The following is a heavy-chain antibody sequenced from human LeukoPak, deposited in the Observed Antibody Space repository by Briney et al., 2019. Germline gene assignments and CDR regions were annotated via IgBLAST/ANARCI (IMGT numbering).Heavy chain of an antibody. D-gene: IGHD3-10*01. V-gene: IGHV1-18*01. CDR2: ISAYNGNT. CDR1: GYTFTSYG. Sequence: ASVKLFCKASGYTFTSYGISWVRQAPGQGLEWMGWISAYNGNTNYAQKLEGRGTMTTDTSTSTAYMELRSLRSDDTGVYYCARANYYGSESRTWWFDPWGQGTLVTVS. J-gene: IGHJ5*02. CDR3: ARANYYGSESRTWWFDP.